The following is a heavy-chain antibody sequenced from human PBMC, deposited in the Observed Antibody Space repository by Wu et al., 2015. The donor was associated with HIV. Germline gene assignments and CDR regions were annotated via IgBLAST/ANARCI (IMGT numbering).Heavy chain of an antibody. CDR3: ARASPGSGWD. J-gene: IGHJ4*02. V-gene: IGHV1-2*02. Sequence: QVQLVQSGAEVKKPGASVKVSCKASGYSFSDYHLHWVRQAPGQGLEWMGWINHNGGGATYAQKFQGRVAMTRDTSISTAFLELSGLRFDDTAVYYCARASPGSGWDWGQGTLVTVSS. D-gene: IGHD6-19*01. CDR1: GYSFSDYH. CDR2: INHNGGGA.